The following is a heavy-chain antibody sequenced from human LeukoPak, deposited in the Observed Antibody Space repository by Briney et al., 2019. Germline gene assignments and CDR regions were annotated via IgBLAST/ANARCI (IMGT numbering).Heavy chain of an antibody. J-gene: IGHJ4*02. CDR1: GFTFSSYE. CDR2: ISSSSSDI. CDR3: ARGRGCSSTGCYPDY. V-gene: IGHV3-21*01. D-gene: IGHD2-2*01. Sequence: GGSLRLSCAASGFTFSSYEMNWVRQAPGKGLEWVSSISSSSSDIYYTGSVKGRFTISRDNAKNSLFLQMNSLRAEDTAVYYCARGRGCSSTGCYPDYWGQGTLVTVSS.